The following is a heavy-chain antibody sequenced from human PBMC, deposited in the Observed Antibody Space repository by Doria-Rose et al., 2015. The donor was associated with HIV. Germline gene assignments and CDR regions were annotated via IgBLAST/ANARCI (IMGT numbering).Heavy chain of an antibody. V-gene: IGHV3-9*01. J-gene: IGHJ6*03. Sequence: VQLQESGGGLVQPGRSLRLSCVGSGFSFESYAMHWVRLAPGKGLEWVAGISLASGAKGHADSVEGRFTISRDNAKKSVYLEMRSLRPEDTAFYYCAKAPIIGPKYYFYMDVWGKGTSVTVSS. CDR3: AKAPIIGPKYYFYMDV. CDR2: ISLASGAK. CDR1: GFSFESYA. D-gene: IGHD3-3*01.